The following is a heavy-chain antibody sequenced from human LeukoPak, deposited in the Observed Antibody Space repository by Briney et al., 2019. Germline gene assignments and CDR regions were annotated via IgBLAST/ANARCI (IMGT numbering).Heavy chain of an antibody. CDR1: GFTFSSYE. Sequence: GGSLRLSCAASGFTFSSYEMNWVCQAPGKGLEWVSYISSSGSTIYYADSVKGRFTISRDNAKNSLYLQMNSLRAEDTAVYYCARDGYDYGYYYYMDVWGKGTTVTVSS. CDR3: ARDGYDYGYYYYMDV. CDR2: ISSSGSTI. J-gene: IGHJ6*03. D-gene: IGHD5-12*01. V-gene: IGHV3-48*03.